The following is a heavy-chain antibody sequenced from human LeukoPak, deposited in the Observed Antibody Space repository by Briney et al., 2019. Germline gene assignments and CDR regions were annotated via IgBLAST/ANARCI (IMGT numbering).Heavy chain of an antibody. J-gene: IGHJ3*02. CDR3: ARDNRGTDDAFDI. CDR1: GFTFDDYA. V-gene: IGHV3-9*01. CDR2: ISWNSGSV. Sequence: PGGSLRLSCAASGFTFDDYAMHWVRQVPGKGLEWVSGISWNSGSVAYADSVKGRFTISRDNAKNSLSLQMNSLRAEDTAVYYCARDNRGTDDAFDIWGQGTMVTVSS. D-gene: IGHD3-10*01.